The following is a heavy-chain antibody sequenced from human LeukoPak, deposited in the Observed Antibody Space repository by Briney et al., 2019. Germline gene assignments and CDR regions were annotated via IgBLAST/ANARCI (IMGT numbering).Heavy chain of an antibody. V-gene: IGHV4-61*02. CDR1: GGSISSGSYY. Sequence: SETLSLTCTVSGGSISSGSYYWSWIRQPAGKGLEWIGRIYSSGSTNYNPSLKSRVTISVDTSKNQFSLKLSSVTAADTAVYYCARGYGSGDDAFDIWGQGTMVTVSS. D-gene: IGHD3-10*01. CDR3: ARGYGSGDDAFDI. J-gene: IGHJ3*02. CDR2: IYSSGST.